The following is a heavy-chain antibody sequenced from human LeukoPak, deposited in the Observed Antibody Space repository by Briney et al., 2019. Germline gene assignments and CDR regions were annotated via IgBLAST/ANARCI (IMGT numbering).Heavy chain of an antibody. D-gene: IGHD6-13*01. CDR3: ARGAAAVGY. J-gene: IGHJ4*02. V-gene: IGHV3-48*03. CDR1: GFTFSSYE. Sequence: RGSLRLSCAASGFTFSSYEMNWVRQAPGKGLEWVSYISSSGSTIYYADSVKGRFTISRDNAKNTLYLQMKSLRAEDTAVYYCARGAAAVGYWGQGTLVTVSS. CDR2: ISSSGSTI.